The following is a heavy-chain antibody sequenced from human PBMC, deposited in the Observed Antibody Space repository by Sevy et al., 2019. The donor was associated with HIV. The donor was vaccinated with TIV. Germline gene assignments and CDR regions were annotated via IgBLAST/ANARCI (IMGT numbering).Heavy chain of an antibody. CDR3: ARLPTGLQSFNYLLSTYFDS. Sequence: GGSLRLSCAASGFTFSSYAMHWVRQAPGKGLEWVANIKHDGSETYYVDSLEGRFTISRDNAKNSLSLQINDLRAEDTAMYYCARLPTGLQSFNYLLSTYFDSWGQGTLVTVSS. CDR1: GFTFSSYA. CDR2: IKHDGSET. D-gene: IGHD3-9*01. V-gene: IGHV3-7*03. J-gene: IGHJ4*02.